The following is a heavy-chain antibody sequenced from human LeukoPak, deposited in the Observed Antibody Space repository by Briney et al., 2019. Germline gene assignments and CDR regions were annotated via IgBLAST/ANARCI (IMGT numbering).Heavy chain of an antibody. V-gene: IGHV3-7*01. CDR3: AGFSMVRGVIMGYFDY. D-gene: IGHD3-10*01. J-gene: IGHJ4*02. CDR1: GFTFSSYW. Sequence: PGGSLRLSCAASGFTFSSYWMSWVRQAPGKGLEWVANIKQDGSEKYYVDSVKGRFTISRDNAKNSLYLQMNSLRAEDTAVYYCAGFSMVRGVIMGYFDYWGQGTLVTVSS. CDR2: IKQDGSEK.